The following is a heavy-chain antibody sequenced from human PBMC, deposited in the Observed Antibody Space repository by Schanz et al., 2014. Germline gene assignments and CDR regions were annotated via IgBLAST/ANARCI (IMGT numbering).Heavy chain of an antibody. CDR2: INQDGSEE. V-gene: IGHV3-7*01. CDR3: AKGSMAARPLLPTDYYFYGTDI. CDR1: GFTFGTFW. Sequence: EVQLVESGGGLLQPGGSLRLSCAASGFTFGTFWMSWVRQAPGKGLEWLANINQDGSEEYYVDSLNGRLTISRDNARNSLYLQMNSLRAEDTAVYYCAKGSMAARPLLPTDYYFYGTDIWGQGTTVTVSS. J-gene: IGHJ6*02. D-gene: IGHD6-6*01.